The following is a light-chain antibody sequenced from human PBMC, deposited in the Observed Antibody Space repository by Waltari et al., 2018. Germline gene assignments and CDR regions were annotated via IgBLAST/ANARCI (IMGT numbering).Light chain of an antibody. J-gene: IGLJ1*01. CDR1: SSNLGSYT. CDR3: AAWDDSLNGYV. CDR2: VNN. V-gene: IGLV1-44*01. Sequence: QSVLTQPPSASGTPGQRVTISCSGSSSNLGSYTVNWYQQLPGTAPKLLIYVNNRRPPGVPDRSSGSKSGTSASLAISGLQSEDEADYYCAAWDDSLNGYVFGAGTKVTVL.